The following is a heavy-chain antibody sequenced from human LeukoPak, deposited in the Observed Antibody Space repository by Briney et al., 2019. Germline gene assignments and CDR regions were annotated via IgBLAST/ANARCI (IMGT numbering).Heavy chain of an antibody. CDR2: IFNSGST. Sequence: SETLSLTCTVSGGSISTYYWSWIRQPPGKGLEWIGNIFNSGSTNYNPSLKSRVTISIGTSKNQLSLKLSSVTAADTAVYYCARRKGSANYYAYNWFDPWGQGTLVTVSS. D-gene: IGHD3-10*01. V-gene: IGHV4-59*08. J-gene: IGHJ5*02. CDR1: GGSISTYY. CDR3: ARRKGSANYYAYNWFDP.